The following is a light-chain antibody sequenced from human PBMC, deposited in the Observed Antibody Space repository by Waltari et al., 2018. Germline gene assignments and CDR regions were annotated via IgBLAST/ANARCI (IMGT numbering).Light chain of an antibody. CDR2: GAS. Sequence: EIVMTQSPATLSVFPGERATLSGRASQSVRSNLAWYQHKPGKAPRLLIYGASTRATGIPARFSGSGSGTEFTLTISSLQSEDFAVYFCQQYDNWLGTFGQGTKVEIK. CDR3: QQYDNWLGT. J-gene: IGKJ1*01. V-gene: IGKV3-15*01. CDR1: QSVRSN.